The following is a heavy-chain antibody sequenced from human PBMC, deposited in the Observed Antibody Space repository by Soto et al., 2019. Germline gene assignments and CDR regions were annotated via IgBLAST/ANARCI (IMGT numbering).Heavy chain of an antibody. D-gene: IGHD6-13*01. J-gene: IGHJ4*02. Sequence: QVQLVQSGAEVKKPGSSVKVSCKASGGTFSNYAISWVRQAPGQGLEWMGGIIPIFGTTNYAQRFQGRVNLTADESTSTAYMELSSLRSEDTAVYYFARVSSSWYKDYFDYWGQGTLVTVSS. CDR3: ARVSSSWYKDYFDY. V-gene: IGHV1-69*12. CDR2: IIPIFGTT. CDR1: GGTFSNYA.